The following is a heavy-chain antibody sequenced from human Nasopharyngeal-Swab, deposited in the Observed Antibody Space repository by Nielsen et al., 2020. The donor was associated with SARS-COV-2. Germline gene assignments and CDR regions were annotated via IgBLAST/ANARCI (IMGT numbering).Heavy chain of an antibody. CDR2: INQSRST. CDR3: ARGVAAAGREYYMDV. D-gene: IGHD6-13*01. J-gene: IGHJ6*03. CDR1: GGSFSGDY. V-gene: IGHV4-34*01. Sequence: SETLSLTCAVYGGSFSGDYLSWIREPPGKGLEWIGEINQSRSTNYNPSLKSRVTISVDTSKNQFSLKLSSVTAADTAVYYCARGVAAAGREYYMDVWGKGTTVTVSS.